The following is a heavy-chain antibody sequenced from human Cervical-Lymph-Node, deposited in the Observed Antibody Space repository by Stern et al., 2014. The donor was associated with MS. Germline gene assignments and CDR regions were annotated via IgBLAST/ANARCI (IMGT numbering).Heavy chain of an antibody. V-gene: IGHV2-5*02. J-gene: IGHJ4*02. CDR2: IYWDYSK. D-gene: IGHD2-2*01. CDR3: ATHAPGVVPAALDY. Sequence: QVTLKESGPTLVKPTQILTLTCTFSGFSLSTSGVGVGWIRQPPGKALEWLAFIYWDYSKRYSPSLKNRLTITKDTSKNQVVLTMNNMDPVDTATFYCATHAPGVVPAALDYWGQGTLVTVS. CDR1: GFSLSTSGVG.